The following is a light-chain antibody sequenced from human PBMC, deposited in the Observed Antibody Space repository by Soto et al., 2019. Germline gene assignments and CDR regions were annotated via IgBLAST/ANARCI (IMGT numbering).Light chain of an antibody. J-gene: IGLJ2*01. Sequence: QAVVTQPPSASGTPGQRVTISCSGSSSNIGRNAVSWYQQLPGTAPKLLIYSNDQRPSGVPDRFSGAKSGTSASLAISGLGFGDEVDYYCAAWDDSLSGRVVFGGGTKLTAL. V-gene: IGLV1-44*01. CDR3: AAWDDSLSGRVV. CDR1: SSNIGRNA. CDR2: SND.